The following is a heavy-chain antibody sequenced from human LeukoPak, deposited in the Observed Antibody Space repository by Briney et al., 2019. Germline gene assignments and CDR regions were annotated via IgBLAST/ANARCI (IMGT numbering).Heavy chain of an antibody. V-gene: IGHV4-34*01. D-gene: IGHD1-26*01. CDR2: INHSGST. CDR3: ARRPRNSGSYDGPSGLDY. Sequence: NTSETLSLACAVYIGSFSGYYWSWIRQPPGKGLEWIGEINHSGSTNYNPSLKSRVTVSVDTSKNQFSLKLSSVSAADTAVYYCARRPRNSGSYDGPSGLDYWGQGTRVTVSS. J-gene: IGHJ4*02. CDR1: IGSFSGYY.